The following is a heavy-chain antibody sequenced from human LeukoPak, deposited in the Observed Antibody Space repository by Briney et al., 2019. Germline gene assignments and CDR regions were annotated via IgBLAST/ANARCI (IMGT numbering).Heavy chain of an antibody. V-gene: IGHV3-74*01. J-gene: IGHJ4*02. Sequence: GGSLRLSCAASGFTLSNYWMHWVRHVPGEGLVWVSRINFDGSSTNYADSVKGRFTISRDNAKNTLYLQMSSLIVEDTAVYYCARDLVVTSAYWGQGTLVTVSS. CDR2: INFDGSST. D-gene: IGHD2-2*01. CDR1: GFTLSNYW. CDR3: ARDLVVTSAY.